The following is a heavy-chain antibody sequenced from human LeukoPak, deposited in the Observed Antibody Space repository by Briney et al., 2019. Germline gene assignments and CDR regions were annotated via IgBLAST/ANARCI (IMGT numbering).Heavy chain of an antibody. CDR2: ICYSGST. D-gene: IGHD3-22*01. CDR1: GGSISSSSYY. CDR3: ASYPSAYYYDSSGYYSN. V-gene: IGHV4-39*01. J-gene: IGHJ4*02. Sequence: PSETLSLTCTVSGGSISSSSYYWGWIRQPPGKGLEWIGSICYSGSTYYNPSLKSRVTISVDTSKNQFSLKLSSVTAADTAVYYCASYPSAYYYDSSGYYSNWGQGTLVTVSS.